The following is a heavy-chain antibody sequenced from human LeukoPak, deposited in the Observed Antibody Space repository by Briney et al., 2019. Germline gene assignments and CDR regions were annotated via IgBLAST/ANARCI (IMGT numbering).Heavy chain of an antibody. CDR1: GFTFSSYS. J-gene: IGHJ4*02. CDR3: ARWGQMRRRQLELSVSDY. CDR2: ISSSSSTI. V-gene: IGHV3-48*01. Sequence: QPGGSLRLSCAASGFTFSSYSMNWVRQAPGKGLEWVSYISSSSSTIYYADSVKGRFTISRDNAKNSLYLQMNSLRAEDTAVYYCARWGQMRRRQLELSVSDYWGQGTLVTVSS. D-gene: IGHD1-1*01.